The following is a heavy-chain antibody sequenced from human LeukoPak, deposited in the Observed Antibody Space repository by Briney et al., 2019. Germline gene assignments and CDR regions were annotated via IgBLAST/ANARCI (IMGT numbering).Heavy chain of an antibody. CDR1: GFTVSSNY. D-gene: IGHD2-21*01. V-gene: IGHV3-66*01. CDR2: IYSGGST. J-gene: IGHJ4*02. Sequence: PGGSLRLSCAASGFTVSSNYMSWVRQAPGKGLEWVSVIYSGGSTYYADSVKGRFTISRDNAKNSLYLQMNSLRAEDTAVYYCARASSSYCGGDCYLDWGQGTLVTVSS. CDR3: ARASSSYCGGDCYLD.